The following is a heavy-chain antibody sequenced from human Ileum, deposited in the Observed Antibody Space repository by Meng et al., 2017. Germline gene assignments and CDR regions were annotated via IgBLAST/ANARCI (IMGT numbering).Heavy chain of an antibody. Sequence: QVQLQASGHWLAKTSCTLSLPCAVASGSITRYTYWGWACLPPGKGLELIGQSSHSGSTFYNPYLKSRVTMSVDKSKIQFSLMRTSVTAADTAVYYCARHGGYYQGFWGQGTLVTVSS. CDR1: SGSITRYTY. V-gene: IGHV4-4*02. D-gene: IGHD4-23*01. CDR3: ARHGGYYQGF. CDR2: SSHSGST. J-gene: IGHJ4*02.